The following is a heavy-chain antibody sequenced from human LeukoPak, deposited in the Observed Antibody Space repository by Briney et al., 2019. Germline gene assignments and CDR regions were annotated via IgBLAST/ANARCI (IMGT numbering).Heavy chain of an antibody. CDR3: ARVSPWGYLVDY. Sequence: GASVKVSCKASGGTFSSYAISWVRQAPGRGLEWMGGIIPIFGTANYAQKFQGRVTITADESTSTAYMELSSLRSEDTAVYYCARVSPWGYLVDYWGQGTLVTVAS. J-gene: IGHJ4*02. CDR1: GGTFSSYA. CDR2: IIPIFGTA. V-gene: IGHV1-69*13. D-gene: IGHD5-12*01.